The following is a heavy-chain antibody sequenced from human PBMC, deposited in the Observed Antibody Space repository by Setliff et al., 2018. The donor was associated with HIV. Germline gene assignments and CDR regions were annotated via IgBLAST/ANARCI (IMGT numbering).Heavy chain of an antibody. CDR1: GYTFSQYP. V-gene: IGHV1-3*04. J-gene: IGHJ5*02. Sequence: GASVKVSCKASGYTFSQYPMHWVRQAPGQRPEWTGWINTGNGNTKYSQIFRDRVTFTRGTSADTVYMEVSSLRSEDTAVYYCARDRCNSVACYLYNWFDPWGQGTQVTVS. D-gene: IGHD2-2*01. CDR2: INTGNGNT. CDR3: ARDRCNSVACYLYNWFDP.